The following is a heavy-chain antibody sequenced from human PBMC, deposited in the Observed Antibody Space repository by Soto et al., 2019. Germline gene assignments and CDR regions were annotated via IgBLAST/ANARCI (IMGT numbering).Heavy chain of an antibody. D-gene: IGHD6-13*01. J-gene: IGHJ1*01. CDR3: ARHSGVAEDRTD. V-gene: IGHV5-51*01. Sequence: PGESLKISCKGSGYSFTTNWIGWVRQMPGKGLEWMGVIYPGDSDTRYSPSFQGQVAISADKSINTAYLQWSSLKASDTAMYYCARHSGVAEDRTDWGQGTLVTVSS. CDR2: IYPGDSDT. CDR1: GYSFTTNW.